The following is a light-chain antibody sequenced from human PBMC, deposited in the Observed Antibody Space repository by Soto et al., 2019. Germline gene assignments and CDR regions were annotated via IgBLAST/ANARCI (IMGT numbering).Light chain of an antibody. V-gene: IGLV2-14*01. CDR1: SSDVGGYNY. CDR2: DVS. CDR3: SSDTSSSTLGGV. Sequence: QSALTQPASVSGSPGQSITISCTGTSSDVGGYNYVSWYQQHPGKAPKLMIYDVSNRPSGVSNRFSGSKSGNTASLTISGLQAEDEADYYCSSDTSSSTLGGVFGTGTKVTVL. J-gene: IGLJ1*01.